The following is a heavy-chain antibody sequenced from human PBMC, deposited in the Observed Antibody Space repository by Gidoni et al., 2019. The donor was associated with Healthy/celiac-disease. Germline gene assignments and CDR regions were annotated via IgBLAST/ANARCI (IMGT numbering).Heavy chain of an antibody. J-gene: IGHJ6*02. CDR3: ARHSGGMDV. V-gene: IGHV4-59*08. D-gene: IGHD3-10*01. Sequence: QVQLQESGPGLVKPSETLSLTCTVSGGSISSYYWSWIRQPPGKGLEWIGYIYYSGSTNYNPSLKSRVTISVDTSKNQFSLKLSSVTAADTAVYYCARHSGGMDVWGQGTTVTVSS. CDR2: IYYSGST. CDR1: GGSISSYY.